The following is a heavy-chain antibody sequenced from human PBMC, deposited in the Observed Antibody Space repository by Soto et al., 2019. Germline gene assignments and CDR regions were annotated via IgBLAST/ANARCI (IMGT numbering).Heavy chain of an antibody. CDR2: IYYSGST. CDR1: GGSFSSGDYY. Sequence: SETLSLTCTVSGGSFSSGDYYWSLILQPTWKGLEWIGYIYYSGSTYYNPSLKIRVTISVDTSKNQFSLKLSSVTAADTAVYYCAREITIFGVVKIRRFDPWGQGTLVTVSS. D-gene: IGHD3-3*01. J-gene: IGHJ5*02. V-gene: IGHV4-30-4*01. CDR3: AREITIFGVVKIRRFDP.